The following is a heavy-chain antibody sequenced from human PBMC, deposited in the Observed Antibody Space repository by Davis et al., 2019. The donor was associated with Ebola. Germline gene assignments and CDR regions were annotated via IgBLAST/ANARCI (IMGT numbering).Heavy chain of an antibody. CDR2: IYYSGST. V-gene: IGHV4-59*01. Sequence: MPSETLSLTCTVSGGSISSYYLSWIRQPPGKGLEWIGYIYYSGSTNYNPSLKSRVTISVDTSKNQFSLKLSSVTAADTAVYYCARRDGSSGWYNYYGMDVWGQGTTVTVSS. CDR1: GGSISSYY. J-gene: IGHJ6*02. D-gene: IGHD6-19*01. CDR3: ARRDGSSGWYNYYGMDV.